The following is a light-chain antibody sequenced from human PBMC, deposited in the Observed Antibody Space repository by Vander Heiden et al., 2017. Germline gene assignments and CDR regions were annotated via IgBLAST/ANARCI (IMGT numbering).Light chain of an antibody. V-gene: IGKV1-39*01. J-gene: IGKJ5*01. CDR3: QQSYSTPRIT. CDR2: AAS. Sequence: DIQMPQSPSSLSASVGDRVTITCRAGQTISSFLNWYQQNPGKPPKLLIYAASSLQSGVPSRFSGSGSGTAFTLTITSLQPEDFATYYCQQSYSTPRITFGQGTRLEIK. CDR1: QTISSF.